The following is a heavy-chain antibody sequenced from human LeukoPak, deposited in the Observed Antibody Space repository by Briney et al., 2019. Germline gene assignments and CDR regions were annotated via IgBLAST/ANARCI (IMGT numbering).Heavy chain of an antibody. D-gene: IGHD3-22*01. CDR2: ISSSGSTI. CDR3: AKDLHYDSSTFDI. CDR1: GFTFSDYY. J-gene: IGHJ3*02. Sequence: GGSLRLSCAASGFTFSDYYMSGIRQAPGKGLEWVSYISSSGSTIYYADSVKGRFTISRDNAKNSLYLQMNSLRAEDTAVYYCAKDLHYDSSTFDIWGQGTMVTVSS. V-gene: IGHV3-11*04.